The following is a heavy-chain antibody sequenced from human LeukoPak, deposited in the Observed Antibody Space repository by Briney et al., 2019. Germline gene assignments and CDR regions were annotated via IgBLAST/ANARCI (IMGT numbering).Heavy chain of an antibody. J-gene: IGHJ6*02. CDR2: INPSGGST. Sequence: ASVKVSCKASGYTFTSYYMHWVRQAPGQGLEWMGIINPSGGSTSYAQKFQGRVTMTRDTSTSTVYMELSSLRSEDTAVYYCARDGFYYDSSGCYLSYGMDVWGQGTTVTVSS. CDR3: ARDGFYYDSSGCYLSYGMDV. V-gene: IGHV1-46*01. CDR1: GYTFTSYY. D-gene: IGHD3-22*01.